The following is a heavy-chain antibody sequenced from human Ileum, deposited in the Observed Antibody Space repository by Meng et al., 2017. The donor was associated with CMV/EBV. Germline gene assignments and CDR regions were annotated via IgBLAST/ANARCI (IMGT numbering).Heavy chain of an antibody. CDR1: GYTFTDYY. CDR2: VNPDTGGP. CDR3: AREYRRLSDPFGDPYRGLSVFFEV. D-gene: IGHD4-17*01. Sequence: ASVKVSCKASGYTFTDYYIHWLRQAPGQGLEWMGWVNPDTGGPNYAQRFKGRVTLTRATSTDTAFLELNSLTSDDTAVYYCAREYRRLSDPFGDPYRGLSVFFEVWGRGSLVTVSS. V-gene: IGHV1-2*02. J-gene: IGHJ2*01.